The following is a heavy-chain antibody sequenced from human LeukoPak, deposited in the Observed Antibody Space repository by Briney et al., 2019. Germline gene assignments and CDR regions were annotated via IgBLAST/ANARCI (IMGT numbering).Heavy chain of an antibody. CDR3: VISYWCDSITCYAGFFDS. V-gene: IGHV3-7*01. CDR2: IKHDGSEM. J-gene: IGHJ4*02. D-gene: IGHD2/OR15-2a*01. CDR1: GFYVSSLW. Sequence: AGGSLRLSCAASGFYVSSLWAGSARLPPGKGLELVANIKHDGSEMFYVDSVKGRFSISRDNAENSLYVQIISLRAVDTGIYYCVISYWCDSITCYAGFFDSWGQGTLVTVSS.